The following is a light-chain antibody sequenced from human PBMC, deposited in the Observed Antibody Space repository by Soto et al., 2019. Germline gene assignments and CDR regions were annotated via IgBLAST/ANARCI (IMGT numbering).Light chain of an antibody. CDR1: NIGIKD. J-gene: IGLJ2*01. CDR2: DNR. V-gene: IGLV3-21*01. Sequence: SYELTQPPSVSVAPGQTASISCGGNNIGIKDVYWYQQQPGQAPVLVIYDNRDRPSGIPERFSGSNSGNTATLTISRVEAGDEADYYCQVWDTSSDHPVFGGGTKL. CDR3: QVWDTSSDHPV.